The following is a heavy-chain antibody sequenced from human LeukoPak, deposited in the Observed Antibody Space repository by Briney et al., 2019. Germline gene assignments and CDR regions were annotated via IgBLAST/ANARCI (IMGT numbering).Heavy chain of an antibody. CDR3: AREEMATISSYGLDYFDY. CDR2: IYYSGST. Sequence: PSETLSLTCTVSGGSISSYYWSWIRQPPGKGLEWIGYIYYSGSTNYNPSLKSRVTISVDTSKNQFSLKLSSVTAADTAVYYCAREEMATISSYGLDYFDYWGQGTLVTVSS. D-gene: IGHD5-24*01. J-gene: IGHJ4*02. CDR1: GGSISSYY. V-gene: IGHV4-59*12.